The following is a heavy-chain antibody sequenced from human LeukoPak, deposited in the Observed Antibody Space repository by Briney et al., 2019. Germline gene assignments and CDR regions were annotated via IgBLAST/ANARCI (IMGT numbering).Heavy chain of an antibody. V-gene: IGHV1-69*05. J-gene: IGHJ4*02. D-gene: IGHD3-22*01. Sequence: SVKVSCKASGYTFTSYDINWVRQATGQGLEWMGGVIPIFGTANYAQKFQGRVTITTDESTSTAYMELSSLRSEDTAVYYCARAAAYYDSSVWGQGTLVTVSS. CDR3: ARAAAYYDSSV. CDR1: GYTFTSYD. CDR2: VIPIFGTA.